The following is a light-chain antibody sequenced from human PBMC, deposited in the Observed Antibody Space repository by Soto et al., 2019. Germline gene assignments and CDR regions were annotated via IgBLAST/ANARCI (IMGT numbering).Light chain of an antibody. V-gene: IGKV3-11*01. CDR2: DAY. J-gene: IGKJ5*01. CDR1: QSFRGL. Sequence: EVVLTPSPVTLSLSPGERATLSCRASQSFRGLLAWYQQKPGQAPRLLIYDAYNRATGIPPRFSGSGSGTDFTLTISSLEPEDSAVSYCQQRHMWPITFGQGKRLEIK. CDR3: QQRHMWPIT.